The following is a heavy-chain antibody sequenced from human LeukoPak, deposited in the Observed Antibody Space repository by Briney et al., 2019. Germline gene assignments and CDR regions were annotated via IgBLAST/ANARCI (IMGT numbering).Heavy chain of an antibody. Sequence: SGTLSLTCAVSGDSITSDKWWTWVRQPPGKGLEWIGEIHHSKSSNYYPSLKSRVTISVDKSKNQFSLELNSVTAADTAVYYCAKNRLNSGGYPSFEYWGQGTLVTVSS. CDR1: GDSITSDKW. J-gene: IGHJ4*02. CDR3: AKNRLNSGGYPSFEY. V-gene: IGHV4-4*02. CDR2: IHHSKSS. D-gene: IGHD3-22*01.